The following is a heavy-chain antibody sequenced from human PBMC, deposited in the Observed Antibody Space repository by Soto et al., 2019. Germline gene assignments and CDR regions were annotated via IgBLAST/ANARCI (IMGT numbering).Heavy chain of an antibody. CDR3: ARDRLRCNWNDFPYYYGGMDV. J-gene: IGHJ6*02. Sequence: QVQLVESGGGVVQPGRSLRLSCAASGFTFSSYAMHWVRQAPGKGLEWVAVISYDGSNKYYADSVKGRFTISRDNSKNTLYLQRDCRSAEDTAVYYCARDRLRCNWNDFPYYYGGMDVWGQGTTVTVSS. D-gene: IGHD1-1*01. CDR1: GFTFSSYA. V-gene: IGHV3-30-3*01. CDR2: ISYDGSNK.